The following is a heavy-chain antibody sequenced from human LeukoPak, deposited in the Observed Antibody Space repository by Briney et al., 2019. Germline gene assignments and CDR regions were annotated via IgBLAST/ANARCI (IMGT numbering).Heavy chain of an antibody. CDR3: ARGFEGVAGWFDP. CDR2: ISHRGTT. Sequence: SETLSLTCAVYGGSFTGYYWSWLRQPPGKAPEWIGYISHRGTTKYNLSLKSRVTMSVDTSKNQFSLRLNSVIAADTAIYYCARGFEGVAGWFDPWGQGALVTVSS. V-gene: IGHV4-59*01. D-gene: IGHD3-16*01. J-gene: IGHJ5*02. CDR1: GGSFTGYY.